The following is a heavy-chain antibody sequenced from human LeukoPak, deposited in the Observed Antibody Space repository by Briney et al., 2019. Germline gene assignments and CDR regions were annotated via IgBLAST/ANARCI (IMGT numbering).Heavy chain of an antibody. CDR2: INPSGGST. V-gene: IGHV1-46*01. D-gene: IGHD3-3*01. Sequence: ASVKVSCKASGYTFTSYYMHWVRQAPGQGLEWMGIINPSGGSTSYAQKFQGRVTMTEDTSTDTAYMELSSLRSEDTAVYYYATVKFVGYDFWSGPVDYWGQGTLVTVSS. J-gene: IGHJ4*02. CDR1: GYTFTSYY. CDR3: ATVKFVGYDFWSGPVDY.